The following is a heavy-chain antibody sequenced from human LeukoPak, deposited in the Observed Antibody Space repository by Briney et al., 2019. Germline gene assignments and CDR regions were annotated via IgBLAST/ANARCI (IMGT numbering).Heavy chain of an antibody. CDR3: AKDLPGITIFGSFQH. J-gene: IGHJ1*01. D-gene: IGHD3-9*01. Sequence: GGSLRLSCAASGFTFSSYSMNWVRQAPGKGLEWVSSISSSSSYIYYADSVKGRFTISRDNAKNSLYLQMNSLRAEDTAVYYCAKDLPGITIFGSFQHWGQGTLVTVSA. V-gene: IGHV3-21*01. CDR1: GFTFSSYS. CDR2: ISSSSSYI.